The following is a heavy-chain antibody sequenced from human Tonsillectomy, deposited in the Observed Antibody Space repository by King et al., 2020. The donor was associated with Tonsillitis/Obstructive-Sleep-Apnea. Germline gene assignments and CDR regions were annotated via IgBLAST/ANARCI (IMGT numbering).Heavy chain of an antibody. Sequence: QLQESGPGLVKPSETLSLTCTVSGGSISSYYWSWIRQPPGKGLEWIGYIYYSGSTNYNPSLQSRVTISVDTSKNQFSLKLSSVTAADTAVYYCARGHSSSSDFPWRDRSGYYYYYMDVWGKGTTVTVSS. CDR2: IYYSGST. J-gene: IGHJ6*03. V-gene: IGHV4-59*01. D-gene: IGHD6-6*01. CDR3: ARGHSSSSDFPWRDRSGYYYYYMDV. CDR1: GGSISSYY.